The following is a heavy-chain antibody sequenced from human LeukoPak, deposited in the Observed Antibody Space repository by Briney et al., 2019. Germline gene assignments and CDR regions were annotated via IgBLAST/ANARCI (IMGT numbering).Heavy chain of an antibody. V-gene: IGHV1-69*05. CDR1: GGTFSSYA. D-gene: IGHD5-18*01. J-gene: IGHJ6*03. Sequence: SVKVSCKASGGTFSSYAISWVRQAPGQGLEWMGGIIPIFGTANYAQKFQGRVTITTDESTSTAYMELSSLRSEDTAVYYCARNGYSYGYGYYYNMDVWGKGTTVTVSS. CDR2: IIPIFGTA. CDR3: ARNGYSYGYGYYYNMDV.